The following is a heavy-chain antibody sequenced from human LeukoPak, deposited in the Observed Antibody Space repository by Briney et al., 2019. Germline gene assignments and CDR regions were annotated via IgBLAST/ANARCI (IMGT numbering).Heavy chain of an antibody. Sequence: PGGSLRLSCAASGFTFDDYAMHWVRQAPGKGLEWVSGISWNSGSIGYADSVKGRFTISRDNAKNSLYLQMNSLRAEDTALYYCAKDRANYYGSRYYFDYWGQGTLVTVSS. V-gene: IGHV3-9*01. D-gene: IGHD3-10*01. CDR2: ISWNSGSI. CDR3: AKDRANYYGSRYYFDY. CDR1: GFTFDDYA. J-gene: IGHJ4*02.